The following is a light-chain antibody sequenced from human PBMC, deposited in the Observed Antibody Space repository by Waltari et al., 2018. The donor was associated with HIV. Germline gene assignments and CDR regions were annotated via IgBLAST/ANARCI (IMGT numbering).Light chain of an antibody. CDR1: SNDVARYDR. V-gene: IGLV2-18*02. J-gene: IGLJ3*02. Sequence: QSALTQPPSVSGSPGQSVTIYCTGTSNDVARYDRVSWYQQPPGRGPKLLIYEAVNRPAGVPGRFSGSKSGTTASLTIFGLQSEDEADYHCSSFTASGTWVFGGGTKLTV. CDR2: EAV. CDR3: SSFTASGTWV.